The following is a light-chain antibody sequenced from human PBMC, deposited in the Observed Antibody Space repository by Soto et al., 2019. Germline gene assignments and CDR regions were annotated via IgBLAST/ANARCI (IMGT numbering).Light chain of an antibody. J-gene: IGLJ3*02. Sequence: QSVLPQPPSVSGAPGQKVTISCTRSSSNIGAAYDVHWYQHLPGTAPKLLIYGNNNRPSGVPDRFSGSKSGTSASLASTGLQAEDGADYYCQSYDSSLSGWVFGGGTKLTVL. CDR2: GNN. V-gene: IGLV1-40*01. CDR1: SSNIGAAYD. CDR3: QSYDSSLSGWV.